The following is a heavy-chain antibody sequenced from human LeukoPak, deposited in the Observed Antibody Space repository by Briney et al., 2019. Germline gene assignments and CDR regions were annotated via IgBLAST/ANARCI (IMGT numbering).Heavy chain of an antibody. D-gene: IGHD3-9*01. CDR3: VRGILSDDTLTGP. J-gene: IGHJ5*02. CDR2: ISTYNGDT. Sequence: ASVKVSCKTSGYTFSSYGINWVRQAPGQGLEWMGWISTYNGDTHYAQKLQGRVTMTTGTSTSTAYMELRSLKSDDTAVYYCVRGILSDDTLTGPWGQGTLVTVSS. V-gene: IGHV1-18*01. CDR1: GYTFSSYG.